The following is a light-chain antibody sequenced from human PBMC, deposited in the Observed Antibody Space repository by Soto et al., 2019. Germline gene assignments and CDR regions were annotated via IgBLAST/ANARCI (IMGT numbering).Light chain of an antibody. CDR3: QQYDSWPLT. CDR2: GAS. Sequence: EIVMTQSPATMSVSPGQRATLFCRASQSIGNTLAWYQHKRGKAPRLLIYGASTRATGVPDRIIGSGSGTEFALTIGSLQPEDFAVYFCQQYDSWPLTFGQGTRLDIK. CDR1: QSIGNT. J-gene: IGKJ5*01. V-gene: IGKV3-15*01.